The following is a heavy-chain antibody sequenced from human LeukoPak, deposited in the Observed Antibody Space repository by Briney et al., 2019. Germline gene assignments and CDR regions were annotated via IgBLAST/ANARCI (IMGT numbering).Heavy chain of an antibody. CDR3: AREAWDQVISY. CDR2: ISRDSTYT. D-gene: IGHD2-21*01. CDR1: GFTFSSYA. V-gene: IGHV3-21*01. Sequence: GGSPRLSCAVSGFTFSSYAMNWVRQAPGKGLEWVSSISRDSTYTYYADSVKGRFTISRDNGKNSLYLQMNSLRAEDTAVYYCAREAWDQVISYWGQGTLVTVSS. J-gene: IGHJ4*02.